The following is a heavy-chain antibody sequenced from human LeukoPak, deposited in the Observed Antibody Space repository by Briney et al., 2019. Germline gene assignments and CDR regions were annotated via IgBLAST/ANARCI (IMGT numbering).Heavy chain of an antibody. D-gene: IGHD6-13*01. CDR1: GGSISSYY. J-gene: IGHJ5*02. CDR3: ARDRDREQLYWFDP. V-gene: IGHV4-59*01. Sequence: SETLSLTCTVSGGSISSYYWSWIRQPPGKGLEWSGYIYYSGTTNYNPSLKSRVAISVDTSKNQFSLKLSSVTAADTAVYSCARDRDREQLYWFDPWGQGTLVTVSS. CDR2: IYYSGTT.